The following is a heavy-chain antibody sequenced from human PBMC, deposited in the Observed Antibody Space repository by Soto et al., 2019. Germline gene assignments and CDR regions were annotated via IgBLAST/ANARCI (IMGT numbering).Heavy chain of an antibody. V-gene: IGHV3-15*01. D-gene: IGHD4-17*01. J-gene: IGHJ4*02. Sequence: EKQLVESGGGLVQPGESLRLSCAVSGITFINAWMSWVRQAPGKGLEWVGRIKSKANAETTDYAAPVKGRFTISRDDSKNMLYLQMNNLKAEDTAVYYCITDPGEYETFWGQGTLVTVSS. CDR3: ITDPGEYETF. CDR1: GITFINAW. CDR2: IKSKANAETT.